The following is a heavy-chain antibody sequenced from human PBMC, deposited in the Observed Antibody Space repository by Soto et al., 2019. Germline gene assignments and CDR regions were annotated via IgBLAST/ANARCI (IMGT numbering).Heavy chain of an antibody. CDR1: GGSFSSYA. CDR2: IFPIFGTA. D-gene: IGHD6-6*01. CDR3: AQMEPARHMGGLDI. V-gene: IGHV1-69*01. Sequence: GTSVTVSCKYCGGSFSSYASSWVQHAHVQGLEWMGGIFPIFGTANYAQKFQGRVTITADESTSTAYMELSSLISEDTAVYYCAQMEPARHMGGLDISGQRPMVTVSS. J-gene: IGHJ3*02.